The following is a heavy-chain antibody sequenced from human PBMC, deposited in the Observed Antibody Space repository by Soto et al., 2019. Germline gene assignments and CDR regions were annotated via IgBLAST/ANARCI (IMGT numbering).Heavy chain of an antibody. V-gene: IGHV3-30*18. CDR1: GFTFSSYG. D-gene: IGHD5-18*01. J-gene: IGHJ6*02. CDR2: ISYDGSNK. CDR3: AKDLSDTAMARPYYYYGMDV. Sequence: QVQLVESGGGVVQPGRSLRLSCAASGFTFSSYGMHWVRQAPGKGLEWVAVISYDGSNKYYADSVKGRFTISRDNSKNTLYLKMNSLRAEDTAVYYCAKDLSDTAMARPYYYYGMDVWGQGTTVTVSS.